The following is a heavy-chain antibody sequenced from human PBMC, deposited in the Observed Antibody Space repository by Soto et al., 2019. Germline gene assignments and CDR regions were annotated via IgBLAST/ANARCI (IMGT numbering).Heavy chain of an antibody. V-gene: IGHV1-8*01. D-gene: IGHD2-15*01. Sequence: ASVKVSCKASGYTFTGYDINWVRQATGQGLEWMGWMNPNSGNTGYAQKFQGRVTMTRNTSISTAYMELSSLRSEDTAVYYCARGRSVVDLFDIWGQGTMVTVSS. CDR2: MNPNSGNT. CDR1: GYTFTGYD. CDR3: ARGRSVVDLFDI. J-gene: IGHJ3*02.